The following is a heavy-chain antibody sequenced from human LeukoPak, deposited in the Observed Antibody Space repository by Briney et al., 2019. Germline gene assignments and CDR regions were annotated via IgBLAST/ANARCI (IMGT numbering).Heavy chain of an antibody. J-gene: IGHJ4*02. Sequence: PGGSLRLSCAASGFTFSSYSMNWVRQAPRKGLEWVSYISSSSSTIYYADSVKGRFTISRDNAKNSLYLQMNSLRAEDTAVYYCATNPGEYYFDYWGQGTLVTVSS. CDR1: GFTFSSYS. CDR2: ISSSSSTI. V-gene: IGHV3-48*04. CDR3: ATNPGEYYFDY. D-gene: IGHD3-16*01.